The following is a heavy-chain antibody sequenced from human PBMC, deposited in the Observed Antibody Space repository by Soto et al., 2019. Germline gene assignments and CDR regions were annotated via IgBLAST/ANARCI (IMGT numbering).Heavy chain of an antibody. V-gene: IGHV1-8*01. CDR3: ARGAPSQIGDMVYYYYYMDV. D-gene: IGHD3-10*01. CDR2: VNPNRGNT. J-gene: IGHJ6*03. CDR1: GYTFTSYD. Sequence: QVQLVQSGAEVKKPGASVKVSCKASGYTFTSYDINWVRQATGQGLEWMGCVNPNRGNTGYAQKCHGRATVTRKTSIGTAYMWLSSLGSEDTAVYYCARGAPSQIGDMVYYYYYMDVWGKGTTVTVSS.